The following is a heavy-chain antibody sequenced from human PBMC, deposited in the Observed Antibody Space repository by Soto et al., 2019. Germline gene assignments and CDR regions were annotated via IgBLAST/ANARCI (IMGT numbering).Heavy chain of an antibody. V-gene: IGHV3-30*03. CDR1: GFTFSSYG. CDR2: ISYDGKNK. CDR3: AGKGYGGRWSLDY. Sequence: QVQLVESGGGVVQPGMSLTLSCAASGFTFSSYGMHWVRQAPGEGLEWVAVISYDGKNKYYADSVKSRFTISRDFSKNTLYLHMNSLRVEDTAVYYCAGKGYGGRWSLDYWGQGTLVTVSS. J-gene: IGHJ4*02. D-gene: IGHD6-13*01.